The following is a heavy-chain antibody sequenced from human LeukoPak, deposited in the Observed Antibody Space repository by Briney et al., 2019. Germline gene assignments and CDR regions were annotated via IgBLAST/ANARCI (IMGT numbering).Heavy chain of an antibody. CDR3: ASLVWGAYYSDY. Sequence: KPSQTVSLTCTVSGGPISSGGYYCSWIRQHPGKGLEWIGYIYYSGSTYYNPSLKSRVTISVDTSKNQFSLKLSSVTAADTAVYYCASLVWGAYYSDYWGQGTLVTVSS. J-gene: IGHJ4*02. CDR2: IYYSGST. CDR1: GGPISSGGYY. V-gene: IGHV4-31*03. D-gene: IGHD3-16*01.